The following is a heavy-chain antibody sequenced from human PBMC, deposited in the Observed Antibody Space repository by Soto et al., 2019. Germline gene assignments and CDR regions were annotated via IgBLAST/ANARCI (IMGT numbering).Heavy chain of an antibody. V-gene: IGHV3-33*01. CDR3: ARGTDIVATIADY. Sequence: GGSLRLSCAASGFTFSSYGMHWVRQAPGKGLEWVAVIWYDGGNKYYADSVKGRFTISRDNSKNTLYLQMNSLRAEDTAVYYCARGTDIVATIADYWGQGTLVTVSS. CDR1: GFTFSSYG. D-gene: IGHD5-12*01. CDR2: IWYDGGNK. J-gene: IGHJ4*02.